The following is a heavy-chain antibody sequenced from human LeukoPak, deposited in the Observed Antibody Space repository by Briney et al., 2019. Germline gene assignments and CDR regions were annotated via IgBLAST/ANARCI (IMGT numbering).Heavy chain of an antibody. CDR3: ARITMVRGRFDY. CDR2: INHSGRT. Sequence: VEINHSGRTNYNPSLKSRVTISVDTSKNQFSLTLSSVTAADTAVYYCARITMVRGRFDYWGQGTLVTVSS. D-gene: IGHD3-10*01. V-gene: IGHV4-34*01. J-gene: IGHJ4*02.